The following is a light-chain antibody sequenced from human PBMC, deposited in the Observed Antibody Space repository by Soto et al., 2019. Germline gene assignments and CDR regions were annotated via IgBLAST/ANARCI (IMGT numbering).Light chain of an antibody. CDR2: AAS. J-gene: IGKJ3*01. Sequence: DIQLTQSPSFLSASVGDRVTVTCRASQGISSYLGWYQQKPGKAPKLLIYAASTLESGVPSRFSGSGSGTEFTLTISSLQPEDFATYYCQQLNTYPLTFGPGTKVDIK. CDR3: QQLNTYPLT. CDR1: QGISSY. V-gene: IGKV1-9*01.